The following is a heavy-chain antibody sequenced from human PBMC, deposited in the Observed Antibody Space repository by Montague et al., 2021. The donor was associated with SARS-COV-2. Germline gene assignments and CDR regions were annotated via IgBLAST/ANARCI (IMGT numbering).Heavy chain of an antibody. CDR2: KYYSGST. CDR3: ARTRFESRGYYIPPFDY. D-gene: IGHD3-22*01. Sequence: SETLSLTCTVSGASVSSGSYFWNWIRQPPGKGLEWIGYKYYSGSTNYNPPLKSRVTISVDKSKNQFSLKLTSVTAADTAVYYCARTRFESRGYYIPPFDYRGQGSLVTVAS. CDR1: GASVSSGSYF. V-gene: IGHV4-61*01. J-gene: IGHJ4*02.